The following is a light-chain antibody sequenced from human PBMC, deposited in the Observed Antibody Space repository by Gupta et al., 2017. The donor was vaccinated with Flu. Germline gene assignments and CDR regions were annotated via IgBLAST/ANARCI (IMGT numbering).Light chain of an antibody. J-gene: IGKJ4*01. CDR2: GAS. CDR1: QSVDSHY. CDR3: QRYGNSPLT. Sequence: DIGLTQSPGSMSFSWRERSTLSFRASQSVDSHYLAWYQQKPGQVTSLLIYGASSSATGIPDRFSGSGSGTDFTLTISRLEPEDFAVYYCQRYGNSPLTFGGGTKVEIK. V-gene: IGKV3-20*01.